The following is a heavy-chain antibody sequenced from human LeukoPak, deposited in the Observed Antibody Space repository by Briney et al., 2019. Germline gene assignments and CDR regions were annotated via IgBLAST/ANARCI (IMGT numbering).Heavy chain of an antibody. CDR2: ISYDGSNK. D-gene: IGHD2-15*01. CDR3: ARRGLPDV. CDR1: GFTFSSYA. V-gene: IGHV3-30-3*01. J-gene: IGHJ6*04. Sequence: PGRSLRLSCAASGFTFSSYAMHWVRQAPGKGLEWVAVISYDGSNKYYADSVKGRFTISRDNSKNTLYLQMNSLRAEDTAVYYCARRGLPDVWGKGTTVTVSS.